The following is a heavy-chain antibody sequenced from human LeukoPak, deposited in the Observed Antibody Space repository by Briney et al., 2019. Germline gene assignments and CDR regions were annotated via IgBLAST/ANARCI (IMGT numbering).Heavy chain of an antibody. CDR3: AQGSLRFLNRMDV. Sequence: SVKVSCMASGGTFSSYAISWVRQAPGQGLEWMGRIIPIFGIANYAQKFQGRVTITADKSTSTAYMELSSLGSEDTAVYYCAQGSLRFLNRMDVWGQGTTVTVSS. J-gene: IGHJ6*02. CDR2: IIPIFGIA. V-gene: IGHV1-69*04. CDR1: GGTFSSYA. D-gene: IGHD3-3*01.